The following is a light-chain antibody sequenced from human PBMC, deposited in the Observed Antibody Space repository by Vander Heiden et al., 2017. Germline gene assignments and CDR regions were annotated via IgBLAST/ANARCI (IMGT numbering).Light chain of an antibody. CDR3: QQYNNWPPLT. V-gene: IGKV3-15*01. J-gene: IGKJ4*01. Sequence: EIVMTQSPATLSVSPGARATLSCRARQSVSSNLAWYKQKPGQAPRLLIYGASTRATGIPARFSGSGSGTEFTLTISSLQSEDFAVYYCQQYNNWPPLTFGGGTKVEIK. CDR2: GAS. CDR1: QSVSSN.